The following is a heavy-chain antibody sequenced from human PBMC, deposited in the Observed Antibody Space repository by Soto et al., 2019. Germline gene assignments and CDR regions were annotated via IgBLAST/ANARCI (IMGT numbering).Heavy chain of an antibody. V-gene: IGHV3-33*01. CDR3: ARTYSSGWYGIDAFDI. CDR1: GFTFSSYG. Sequence: GGSLRLSCAASGFTFSSYGMHWVRQAPGKGLEWVAVIWYDGSNKYYADSVKGRFTISRDNSKNTLYLQMNSLRAEDTAVYYCARTYSSGWYGIDAFDIWGQGTMVTVSS. D-gene: IGHD6-19*01. CDR2: IWYDGSNK. J-gene: IGHJ3*02.